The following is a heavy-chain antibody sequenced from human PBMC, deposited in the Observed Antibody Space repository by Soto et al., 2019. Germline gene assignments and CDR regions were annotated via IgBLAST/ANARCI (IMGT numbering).Heavy chain of an antibody. CDR2: IKQDGSEK. CDR1: GFTFISYW. J-gene: IGHJ6*02. D-gene: IGHD4-4*01. CDR3: AREIKTTAIKYYYYGMDV. V-gene: IGHV3-7*01. Sequence: PWGSLRLSCAASGFTFISYWMNWCRHAAVKGLEWVANIKQDGSEKYYVDSVKGRFTISRDNAKNSLYLQMNSLRAEDTAVYYCAREIKTTAIKYYYYGMDVWGQGTTVTVSS.